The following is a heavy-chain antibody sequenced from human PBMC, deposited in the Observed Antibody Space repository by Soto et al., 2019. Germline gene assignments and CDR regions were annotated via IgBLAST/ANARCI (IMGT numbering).Heavy chain of an antibody. D-gene: IGHD2-15*01. CDR3: ARAGRAAYCRGGSCYSDH. CDR2: INPSGGST. Sequence: ASVKVSCKASGYTFTSYYMHWVRQAPGQGLEWMGIINPSGGSTSYAQKFQGRVTMTRDTSTSTVYMELSSLRSEDTAVYYCARAGRAAYCRGGSCYSDHWGKGTLVTVSS. J-gene: IGHJ4*02. V-gene: IGHV1-46*01. CDR1: GYTFTSYY.